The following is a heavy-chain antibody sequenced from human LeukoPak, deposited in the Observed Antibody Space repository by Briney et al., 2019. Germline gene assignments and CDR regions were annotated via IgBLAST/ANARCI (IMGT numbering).Heavy chain of an antibody. D-gene: IGHD3-9*01. CDR3: ARYVLRYFDWLPYFDY. Sequence: GGSLRPSCAASGFTFSSYEMNWVRQAPGKGLEWVSYISSSGSTIYYADSVKGRFTISRDNAKNSLYLQMNSLRAEDTAVYYCARYVLRYFDWLPYFDYWGQGTLVTVSS. J-gene: IGHJ4*02. V-gene: IGHV3-48*03. CDR2: ISSSGSTI. CDR1: GFTFSSYE.